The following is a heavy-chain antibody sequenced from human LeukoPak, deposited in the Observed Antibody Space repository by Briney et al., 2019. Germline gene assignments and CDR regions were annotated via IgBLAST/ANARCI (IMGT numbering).Heavy chain of an antibody. J-gene: IGHJ4*02. V-gene: IGHV4-38-2*02. Sequence: SETLSLTCTVSGYSISSGYYWGWIRQPPGKGLEWIGSIYQSGSTYYNPSLKSRVTISLDTSKNQFSLKLSSVTAADTAVYFCARGPWYSSSSYFDYWGQGTLVTVSS. D-gene: IGHD6-6*01. CDR2: IYQSGST. CDR1: GYSISSGYY. CDR3: ARGPWYSSSSYFDY.